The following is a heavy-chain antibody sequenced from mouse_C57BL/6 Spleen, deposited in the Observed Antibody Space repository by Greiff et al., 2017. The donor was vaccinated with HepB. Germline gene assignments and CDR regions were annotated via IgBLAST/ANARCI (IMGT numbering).Heavy chain of an antibody. Sequence: VKLQQSGAELMKPGASVKLSCKATGYTFTGYWIEWVKQRPGHGLEWIGEILPGSGSTNYNEKFKGKATFTADTSSNTAYMQLSSLTTEDSAIYYCARIYGSSYVSYWYFDVWGTGTTVTVSS. J-gene: IGHJ1*03. CDR1: GYTFTGYW. CDR2: ILPGSGST. V-gene: IGHV1-9*01. D-gene: IGHD1-1*01. CDR3: ARIYGSSYVSYWYFDV.